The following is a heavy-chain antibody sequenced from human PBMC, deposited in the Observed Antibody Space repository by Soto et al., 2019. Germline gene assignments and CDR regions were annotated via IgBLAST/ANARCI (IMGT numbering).Heavy chain of an antibody. J-gene: IGHJ4*02. V-gene: IGHV3-48*02. CDR2: ITSDTKTI. D-gene: IGHD6-19*01. CDR3: ARSVEGHFDY. Sequence: EVQLVESGGNLVQPGGSLRLSCAASGFRFSIYSMNWVRQAPGKGLEWSAYITSDTKTIKYAVSVKGRFTNSRANGKNPVYLHMKSLRDEETAVYYCARSVEGHFDYWGQGNVVTVSS. CDR1: GFRFSIYS.